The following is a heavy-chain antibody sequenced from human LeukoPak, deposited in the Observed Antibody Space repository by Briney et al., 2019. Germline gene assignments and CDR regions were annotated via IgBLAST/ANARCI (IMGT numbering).Heavy chain of an antibody. Sequence: GGSLRLSCAASGFTFSYYEMNWVRQAPGKGLEWVSYISSGGSTIYYADSVRGRFTISRDNAKNSLYLQMNSLRAEDTAVYYCAGERTLGYWGQGTLVTVSS. V-gene: IGHV3-48*03. CDR2: ISSGGSTI. D-gene: IGHD3-16*01. J-gene: IGHJ4*02. CDR1: GFTFSYYE. CDR3: AGERTLGY.